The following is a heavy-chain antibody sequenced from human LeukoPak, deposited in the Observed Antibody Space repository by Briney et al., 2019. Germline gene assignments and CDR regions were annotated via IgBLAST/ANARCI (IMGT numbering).Heavy chain of an antibody. V-gene: IGHV4-59*01. CDR2: IYYSGST. CDR3: ASGIAAAGDFDY. J-gene: IGHJ4*02. Sequence: SETLSLTCTVSGGSISSYYWSWIRQPPGKGLEWIGYIYYSGSTNYNPSLKSRVTISVDTSKNQFSLKLSSVTAADTAAYYCASGIAAAGDFDYWGQGTLVTVSS. CDR1: GGSISSYY. D-gene: IGHD6-13*01.